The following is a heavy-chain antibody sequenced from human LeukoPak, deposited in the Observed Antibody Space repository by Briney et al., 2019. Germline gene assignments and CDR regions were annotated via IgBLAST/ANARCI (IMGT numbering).Heavy chain of an antibody. CDR1: GGTSSSYA. CDR2: IIPIFGTA. J-gene: IGHJ5*02. Sequence: GSSVKVSCKASGGTSSSYAISWVRQAPGQGLEWMGGIIPIFGTANYAQKFQGRVTITADKSTSTAYMELSSLRSEDTAVYYCARAMVRGVIWWFDPWGQGTLVTVSS. CDR3: ARAMVRGVIWWFDP. V-gene: IGHV1-69*06. D-gene: IGHD3-10*01.